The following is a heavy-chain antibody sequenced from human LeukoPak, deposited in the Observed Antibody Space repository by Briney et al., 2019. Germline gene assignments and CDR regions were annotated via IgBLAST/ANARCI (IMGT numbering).Heavy chain of an antibody. D-gene: IGHD2-2*01. CDR1: GDSISSGSYY. V-gene: IGHV4-61*02. CDR2: IYTSGST. J-gene: IGHJ3*02. CDR3: ARLCSSTSCYYSDAFDI. Sequence: SETLSLTCTVSGDSISSGSYYWSWIRQPAGKGLEWIGRIYTSGSTNYNPSLKSRVTISVDTSKNQFSLKLSSVTAADTAVYYCARLCSSTSCYYSDAFDIWGQGTMVTVSS.